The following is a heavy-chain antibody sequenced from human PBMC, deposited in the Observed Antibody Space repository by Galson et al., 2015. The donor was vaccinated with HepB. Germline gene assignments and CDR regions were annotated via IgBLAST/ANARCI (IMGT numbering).Heavy chain of an antibody. CDR3: ARGSSARYFDY. D-gene: IGHD6-19*01. J-gene: IGHJ4*02. V-gene: IGHV6-1*01. CDR2: TYYRSKWYN. CDR1: GDSVSSNSAT. Sequence: CAISGDSVSSNSATWIGIRQSPSRGLEWLGRTYYRSKWYNDYATSVKSRISIDPDTSKNQFSLQLNSVTPEDTAVYYCARGSSARYFDYWGQGTLVTVSS.